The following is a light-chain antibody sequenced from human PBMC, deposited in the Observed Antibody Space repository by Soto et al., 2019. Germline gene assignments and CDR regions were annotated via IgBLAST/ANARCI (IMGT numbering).Light chain of an antibody. CDR2: DTS. V-gene: IGKV3-15*01. CDR3: QQYYDWPRT. CDR1: QSVSIK. J-gene: IGKJ2*01. Sequence: ETVMTQSPVTLSEYPGERATVSCRASQSVSIKVAWYQQRPGQAPRLLIYDTSTRARGLPVRFSGSGSGTEFTLTISSLQFEDYAIYYCQQYYDWPRTFGQGTKLEIK.